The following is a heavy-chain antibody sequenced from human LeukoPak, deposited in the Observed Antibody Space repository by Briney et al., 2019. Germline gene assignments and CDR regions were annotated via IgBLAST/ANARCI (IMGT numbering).Heavy chain of an antibody. CDR1: GFTVSSNY. CDR3: ARVVLAVAGQYYFDY. J-gene: IGHJ4*02. Sequence: GGSLRLSCAAPGFTVSSNYMSWVRQPPGKGLEWVSVIYSGGSTYYADSVKGRFTISRHNSKNTLYLQMNSLRAEDTAVYYCARVVLAVAGQYYFDYWGQGTLVTVSS. V-gene: IGHV3-53*04. CDR2: IYSGGST. D-gene: IGHD6-19*01.